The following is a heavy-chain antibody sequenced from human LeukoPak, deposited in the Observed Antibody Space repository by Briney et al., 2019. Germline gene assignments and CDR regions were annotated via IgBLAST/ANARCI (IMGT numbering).Heavy chain of an antibody. V-gene: IGHV4-61*01. Sequence: PSETLSLTCTVSGGSISSSSYYWSWIRQPPGKGLEWIGCIYYSGNTNYNPSLKSRVTMSVDTSRNQFSLKLSSVTAADTAVYYCARDRMGFDYWGQGTLVTVSS. D-gene: IGHD2-15*01. CDR1: GGSISSSSYY. CDR2: IYYSGNT. CDR3: ARDRMGFDY. J-gene: IGHJ4*02.